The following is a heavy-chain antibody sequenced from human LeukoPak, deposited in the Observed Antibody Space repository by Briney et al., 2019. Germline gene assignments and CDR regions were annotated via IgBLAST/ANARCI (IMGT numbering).Heavy chain of an antibody. CDR1: GFTFSTYS. CDR3: ARGRGVNSNFDY. Sequence: GGSLRLSRAASGFTFSTYSMNWVRQAPGKGLEWVSSISSSRGHTSYADSVKGRFTISRDNAENSLNLQMSSLRAEDTAMYYCARGRGVNSNFDYWGQGTLVTVSS. D-gene: IGHD4-23*01. V-gene: IGHV3-21*01. J-gene: IGHJ4*02. CDR2: ISSSRGHT.